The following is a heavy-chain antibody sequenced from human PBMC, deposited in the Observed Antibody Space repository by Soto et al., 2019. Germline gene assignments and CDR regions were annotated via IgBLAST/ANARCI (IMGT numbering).Heavy chain of an antibody. CDR1: GDSISSGGFS. J-gene: IGHJ4*02. CDR2: IFPRGDT. CDR3: ARGGDYYLDS. V-gene: IGHV4-30-2*01. Sequence: PSETLSLTCTVYGDSISSGGFSWSWIRQPPGKGPEWIGYIFPRGDTYYNPSLTSRVAISVDRSKNQFSLRLTSVTAADTGVYYCARGGDYYLDSWGQGTLVTVSS. D-gene: IGHD4-17*01.